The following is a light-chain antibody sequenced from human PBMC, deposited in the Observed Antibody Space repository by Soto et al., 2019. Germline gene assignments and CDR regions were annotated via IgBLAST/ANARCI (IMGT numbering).Light chain of an antibody. CDR2: ENN. CDR3: QSYDSDFVI. J-gene: IGLJ2*01. CDR1: SGSIANNY. V-gene: IGLV6-57*04. Sequence: NFILTQPHSVSESPGKTVTISCTRSSGSIANNYVQWYQQRPGSAPTTLIYENNQRRSGGPGRFYGSTDGSSNSASLTISRLQTEDEADYYCQSYDSDFVIFGGGTKLTVL.